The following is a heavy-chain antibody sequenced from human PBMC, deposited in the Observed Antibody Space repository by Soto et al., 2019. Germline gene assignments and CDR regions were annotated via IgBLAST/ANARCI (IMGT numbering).Heavy chain of an antibody. Sequence: SLRLSCAASGFTFSSYAMSWVRQAPGKGLEWVSAISGSGGGTYYADSVKGRFTVSRDNSKNTLYLQMNSLRAEDTAVYYCAKDLYSGSPGGVGYWGQGTLVTVSS. D-gene: IGHD1-26*01. CDR1: GFTFSSYA. J-gene: IGHJ4*02. V-gene: IGHV3-23*01. CDR2: ISGSGGGT. CDR3: AKDLYSGSPGGVGY.